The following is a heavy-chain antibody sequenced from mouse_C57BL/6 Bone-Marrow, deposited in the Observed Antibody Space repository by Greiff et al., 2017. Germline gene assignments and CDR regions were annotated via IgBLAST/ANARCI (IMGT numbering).Heavy chain of an antibody. CDR1: GYTFTSYG. CDR3: EGGDD. Sequence: VQLQQSGAELARPGASVKLSCKASGYTFTSYGISWVKQRTGQGLEWIGEIYPRSGNTYYNEKFKGKATLTADKSSSTAYMELRSLTSEDSAVYFCEGGDDWGQGTTLTVSS. V-gene: IGHV1-81*01. D-gene: IGHD3-3*01. J-gene: IGHJ2*01. CDR2: IYPRSGNT.